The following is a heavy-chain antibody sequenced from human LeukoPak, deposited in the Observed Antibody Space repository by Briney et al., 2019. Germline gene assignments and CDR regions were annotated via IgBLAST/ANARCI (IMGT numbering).Heavy chain of an antibody. Sequence: SETLSLTCTVSGGSISSSSYYWGWIRQSPGKGLEWIGSIYYSGSTYYNPSLKSRVTISVDTSKNQFSLKLSSVTAADTAVYYCARGRWVLRYYYYGMDVWGQGTTVTVSS. CDR3: ARGRWVLRYYYYGMDV. CDR1: GGSISSSSYY. V-gene: IGHV4-39*07. CDR2: IYYSGST. D-gene: IGHD2-2*03. J-gene: IGHJ6*02.